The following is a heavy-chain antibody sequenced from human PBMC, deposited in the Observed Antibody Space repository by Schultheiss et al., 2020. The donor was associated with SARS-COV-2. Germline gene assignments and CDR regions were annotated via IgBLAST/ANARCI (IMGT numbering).Heavy chain of an antibody. CDR3: ARDPGNSISWYRPEAFDV. CDR1: GFTFGDYA. Sequence: GGSLRLSCSASGFTFGDYAMSWFRQAPVKGLEWVGFIRSKVHGGSADYAASVKGRFTISRDDSKNIAYLQMNSLKIEDTAVYYCARDPGNSISWYRPEAFDVWGQGTLVTVSS. CDR2: IRSKVHGGSA. J-gene: IGHJ3*01. V-gene: IGHV3-49*03. D-gene: IGHD6-13*01.